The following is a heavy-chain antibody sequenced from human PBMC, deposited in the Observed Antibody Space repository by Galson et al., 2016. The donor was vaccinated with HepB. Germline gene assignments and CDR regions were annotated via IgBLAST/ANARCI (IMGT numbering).Heavy chain of an antibody. V-gene: IGHV4-59*11. Sequence: LRLSCAASGFTFRRHGMFWVRQPPGKGLEWIGYSYNTNYNPSLKSRVTISVDTSKNQFSLKLSSVTAADTAVYCCARVDIVIVLATNVFDPNDSYYSVMDVWGQGTTVTVSS. CDR1: GFTFRRHG. CDR3: ARVDIVIVLATNVFDPNDSYYSVMDV. D-gene: IGHD2-2*03. CDR2: SYNT. J-gene: IGHJ6*02.